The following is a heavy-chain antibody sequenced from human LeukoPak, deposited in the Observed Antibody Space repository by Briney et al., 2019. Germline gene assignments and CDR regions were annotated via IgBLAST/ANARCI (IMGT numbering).Heavy chain of an antibody. J-gene: IGHJ1*01. V-gene: IGHV4-59*08. CDR3: ARQERYYGSGSYTYFQH. D-gene: IGHD3-10*01. CDR1: GGSISSYY. Sequence: TSETLSLTCTVSGGSISSYYWSWIRQPPGKGLEWIGYIYYSGSTNYNPSLKSRVTISVDTSKNQFSLKLSSVTAADTAVYYCARQERYYGSGSYTYFQHWGQGTLVTVSS. CDR2: IYYSGST.